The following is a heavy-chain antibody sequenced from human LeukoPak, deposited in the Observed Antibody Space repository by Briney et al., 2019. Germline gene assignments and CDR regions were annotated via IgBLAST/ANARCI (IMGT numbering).Heavy chain of an antibody. CDR2: IGINGGST. Sequence: GGSLRLSCSASGFTFSSYAMHWVRQAPGKGLEYVSGIGINGGSTDYADSVKGRFTISRDNSKNTVYLQMSSLRAEDTAVYYCAREAGYCSSTSCYSPVPDYWGQGTLVTVSS. J-gene: IGHJ4*02. V-gene: IGHV3-64D*06. CDR1: GFTFSSYA. CDR3: AREAGYCSSTSCYSPVPDY. D-gene: IGHD2-2*01.